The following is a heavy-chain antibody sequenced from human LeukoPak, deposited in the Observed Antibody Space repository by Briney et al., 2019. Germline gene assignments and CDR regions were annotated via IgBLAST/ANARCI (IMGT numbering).Heavy chain of an antibody. D-gene: IGHD3-22*01. Sequence: GGALRLSCAASGFTFSSYGRSWVRHAPGGGLEWVSAISGSGGSTYYADSVKGRFTISRDHSKNTLYLQMNSLRAEDTAVYYCAKASAMIVVVSKHFDYWGQGTLVTVSS. CDR2: ISGSGGST. J-gene: IGHJ4*02. CDR3: AKASAMIVVVSKHFDY. CDR1: GFTFSSYG. V-gene: IGHV3-23*01.